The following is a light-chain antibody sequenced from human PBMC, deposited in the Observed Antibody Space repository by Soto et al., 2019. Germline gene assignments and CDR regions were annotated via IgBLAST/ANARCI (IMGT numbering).Light chain of an antibody. CDR3: NSHGGSNNFWV. CDR2: EVN. V-gene: IGLV2-8*01. Sequence: SALTQPPSASGSPGQSVTISCTGTSSDVGAYNSVSWYQQHPGKAPRLMIYEVNKRPSGVPDRFSGSKSGNMASLTVSGLQAEDEADYYCNSHGGSNNFWVFGGGTKLTVL. J-gene: IGLJ3*02. CDR1: SSDVGAYNS.